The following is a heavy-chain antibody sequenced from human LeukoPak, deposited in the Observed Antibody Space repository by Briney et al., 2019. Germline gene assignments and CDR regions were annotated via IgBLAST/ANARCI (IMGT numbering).Heavy chain of an antibody. CDR2: IYYSGST. J-gene: IGHJ4*02. V-gene: IGHV4-59*12. Sequence: PSETLSLTCTVSGGSISSYYWSWIRQPPGKGLEWIGYIYYSGSTNYNPSLKSRVTISVDTSKNQFSLKLSSVTAADTAVYYCARGRDYGDTDWGQGTLVTVSS. CDR1: GGSISSYY. CDR3: ARGRDYGDTD. D-gene: IGHD4-17*01.